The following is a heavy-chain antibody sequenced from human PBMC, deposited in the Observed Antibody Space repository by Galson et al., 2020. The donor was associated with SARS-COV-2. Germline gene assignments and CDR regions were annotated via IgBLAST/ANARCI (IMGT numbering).Heavy chain of an antibody. CDR3: AREIMDNQLPTPTDGLDV. J-gene: IGHJ6*02. CDR2: ISYDGTYR. V-gene: IGHV3-30-3*01. Sequence: QAGGSLRLSCRVSGFTFRNYVMHWVRQAPGEGLEWVAVISYDGTYRYFADSVKGRFTISRDNSKNTSFLQMNSLRVEDTAVYYCAREIMDNQLPTPTDGLDVWGQGTTVTVSS. CDR1: GFTFRNYV. D-gene: IGHD3-16*01.